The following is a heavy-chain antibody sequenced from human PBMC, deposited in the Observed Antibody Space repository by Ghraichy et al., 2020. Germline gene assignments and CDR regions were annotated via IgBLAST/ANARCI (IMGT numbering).Heavy chain of an antibody. D-gene: IGHD6-13*01. CDR1: GFTVSSNY. CDR3: ARDARSSSWYTSYYYYGMDV. V-gene: IGHV3-66*01. CDR2: IYSGGST. Sequence: GESLNISCAASGFTVSSNYMSWVRQAPGKGLEWVSVIYSGGSTYYADSVKGRFTISRDNSKNTLYLQMNSLRAEDTAVYYCARDARSSSWYTSYYYYGMDVWGQGTTVTVSS. J-gene: IGHJ6*02.